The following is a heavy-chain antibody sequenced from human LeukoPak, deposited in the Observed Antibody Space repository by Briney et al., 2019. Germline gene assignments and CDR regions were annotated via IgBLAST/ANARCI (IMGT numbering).Heavy chain of an antibody. CDR1: GFTFDDYA. V-gene: IGHV3-9*01. CDR3: ARDCQIYCSSTSCYTPDSYYFDY. CDR2: ISWNSGSI. J-gene: IGHJ4*02. D-gene: IGHD2-2*02. Sequence: PGGSLRLSCAASGFTFDDYAMHWVRQAPGKGLEWVSGISWNSGSIGYADSVKGRFTISRDNAKNSLYLQMNSLRAEDTAVYYCARDCQIYCSSTSCYTPDSYYFDYWGQGTLVTVSS.